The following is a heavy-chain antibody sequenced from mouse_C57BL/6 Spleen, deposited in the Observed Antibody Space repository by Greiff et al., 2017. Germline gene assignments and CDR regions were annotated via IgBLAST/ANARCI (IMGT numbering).Heavy chain of an antibody. V-gene: IGHV5-9*01. CDR2: ISGGGGNT. CDR1: GFTFSSYT. Sequence: EVKVVESGGGLVKPGGSLKLSCAASGFTFSSYTMSWVRQTPEKRLEWVATISGGGGNTYYPDSVKGRFTISRDNAKNTLYLQMSSLRSEDTALYYCARQGPYYGSSFFAYWDQGNLVTVSA. J-gene: IGHJ3*01. D-gene: IGHD1-1*01. CDR3: ARQGPYYGSSFFAY.